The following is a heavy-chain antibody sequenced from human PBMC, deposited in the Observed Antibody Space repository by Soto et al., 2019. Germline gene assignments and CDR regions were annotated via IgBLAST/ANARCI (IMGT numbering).Heavy chain of an antibody. J-gene: IGHJ5*02. CDR3: AKDSGYSPNWFDP. CDR2: TSYDGSNK. D-gene: IGHD5-12*01. V-gene: IGHV3-30*18. CDR1: GFTFSNYG. Sequence: GGSLRLSCTASGFTFSNYGIHWVRQAPDKGLEWVAVTSYDGSNKYYADSVKGRFTISRDNSKNTLYLQMNSLRPEDTAVYYCAKDSGYSPNWFDPWGQGTLVTVSS.